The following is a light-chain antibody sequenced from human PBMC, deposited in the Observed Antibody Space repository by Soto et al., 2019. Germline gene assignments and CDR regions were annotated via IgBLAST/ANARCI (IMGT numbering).Light chain of an antibody. V-gene: IGLV2-8*01. CDR1: SSDVGGYNY. Sequence: QSVLTQPPSASGSPGQSVAISCTGTSSDVGGYNYVSWYQQHSGKAPKLMIYEVNKRPSGVPERFSGSKSGNTASLTVSGLQAEDEADYYCSSYAGSSNVFGTGTKLTVL. CDR3: SSYAGSSNV. J-gene: IGLJ1*01. CDR2: EVN.